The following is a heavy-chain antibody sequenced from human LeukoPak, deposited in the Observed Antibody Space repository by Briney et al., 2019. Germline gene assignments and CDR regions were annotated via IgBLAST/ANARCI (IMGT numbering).Heavy chain of an antibody. Sequence: SETLSLTCTVSGGSISTFHWSWLRQPPGTGLEGLGYIYYSGSTNYNPSLKRRVTIPVDTSKNQFSLRLSSVTAADTAVYYCAREDPQTTVPEGLDVWGQGTTVTVSS. V-gene: IGHV4-59*01. J-gene: IGHJ6*02. CDR1: GGSISTFH. CDR3: AREDPQTTVPEGLDV. CDR2: IYYSGST. D-gene: IGHD4-17*01.